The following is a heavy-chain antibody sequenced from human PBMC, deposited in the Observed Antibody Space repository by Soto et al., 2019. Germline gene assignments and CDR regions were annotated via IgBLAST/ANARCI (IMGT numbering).Heavy chain of an antibody. CDR1: GYDFNTNW. CDR3: ARLPRDCNKTSCYYADH. V-gene: IGHV5-51*01. Sequence: HGESLKISCRGSGYDFNTNWFDWVRQLPGRGLEWVGIMYPGDSDTRYNPSLQGHVTLSVDVTVSTAFLQWRSLETSDTGMYFCARLPRDCNKTSCYYADHWGQGTQVTVSS. CDR2: MYPGDSDT. D-gene: IGHD3-3*01. J-gene: IGHJ4*02.